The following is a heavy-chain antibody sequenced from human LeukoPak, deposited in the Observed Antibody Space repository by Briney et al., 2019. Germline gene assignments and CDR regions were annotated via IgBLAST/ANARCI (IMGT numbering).Heavy chain of an antibody. CDR1: GGSISSYY. CDR3: ARSTVTTRKSAFDI. CDR2: IYYSGST. V-gene: IGHV4-59*01. Sequence: PSETLSLTCTVSGGSISSYYWSWVRQPPGKGLEWSGYIYYSGSTGYNPSLKSRVTISVDTSKNQFSLKLSSVTAADTAVHYCARSTVTTRKSAFDIWGQGTMVTVSS. J-gene: IGHJ3*02. D-gene: IGHD4-17*01.